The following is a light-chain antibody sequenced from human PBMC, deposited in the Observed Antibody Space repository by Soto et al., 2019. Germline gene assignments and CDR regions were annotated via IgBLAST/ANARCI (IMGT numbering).Light chain of an antibody. J-gene: IGKJ1*01. CDR1: QGISSA. Sequence: AIQFNQSPSSLSASVGARDTITCRASQGISSALAWYQQKPGKAPKLLIYDASSLESGVPSRFSGSGSGTEFTLTISSLQPDDFATYYCQQHNSYWTFGQGTNVDIK. V-gene: IGKV1-13*02. CDR3: QQHNSYWT. CDR2: DAS.